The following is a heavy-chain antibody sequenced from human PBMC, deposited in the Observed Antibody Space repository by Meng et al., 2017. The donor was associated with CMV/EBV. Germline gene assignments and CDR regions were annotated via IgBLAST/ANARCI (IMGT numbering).Heavy chain of an antibody. D-gene: IGHD4-23*01. V-gene: IGHV1-46*01. CDR3: ASSNEGGNPGFRAEYFQH. CDR1: GYTFTSYY. J-gene: IGHJ1*01. CDR2: INPSVGST. Sequence: ASVKVSCKASGYTFTSYYMHWVRQAPGQGLEWMGIINPSVGSTSYAQKFQGRVTMTRDTSTSTVYMELSSLRSEDTAVYYCASSNEGGNPGFRAEYFQHWGQGTLVTVSS.